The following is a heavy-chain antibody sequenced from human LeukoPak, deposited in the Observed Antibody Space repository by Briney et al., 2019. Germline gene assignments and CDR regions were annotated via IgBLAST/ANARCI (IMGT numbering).Heavy chain of an antibody. J-gene: IGHJ4*02. D-gene: IGHD1-1*01. Sequence: GGSLGLSCAASGFTFGNYWMHWVRQARENGLVWVSSINSDGSITSYADSVKGRFTISRDNAKNTLYLQMNSLRAEDTAVYYCAKTGTHVGVFDYWGQGTLVTVSS. V-gene: IGHV3-74*01. CDR1: GFTFGNYW. CDR3: AKTGTHVGVFDY. CDR2: INSDGSIT.